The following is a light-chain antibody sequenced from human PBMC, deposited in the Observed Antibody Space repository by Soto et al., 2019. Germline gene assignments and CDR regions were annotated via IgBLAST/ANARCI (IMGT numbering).Light chain of an antibody. Sequence: NFMLSQPLSVSDSPGMTVTISCTRSSGNIANNYVQWYQQRPGSAPTTLIFDDDQRPSGVPDRFSGFVDVSSNSASLTISGLKSDDEADYYCQSYDAKNRYGVFGGGTKLTVL. V-gene: IGLV6-57*04. CDR2: DDD. J-gene: IGLJ3*02. CDR1: SGNIANNY. CDR3: QSYDAKNRYGV.